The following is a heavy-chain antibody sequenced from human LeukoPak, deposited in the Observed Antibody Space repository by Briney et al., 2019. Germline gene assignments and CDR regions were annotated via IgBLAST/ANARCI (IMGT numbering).Heavy chain of an antibody. J-gene: IGHJ4*02. Sequence: GGSLRLSCAASGYTFSSYAMNWVRQAPGKGLEWVSAISGGGGTTYYADSVKGRFTISRDNSKNTLFLQMNSLRAEDTAVYYCAKDREGLSSGYDLEYFDYWGQGTLVTVSS. V-gene: IGHV3-23*01. CDR3: AKDREGLSSGYDLEYFDY. CDR2: ISGGGGTT. D-gene: IGHD5-12*01. CDR1: GYTFSSYA.